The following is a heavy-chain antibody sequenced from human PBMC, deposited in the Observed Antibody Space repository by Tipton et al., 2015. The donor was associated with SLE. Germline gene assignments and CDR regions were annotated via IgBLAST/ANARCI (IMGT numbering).Heavy chain of an antibody. V-gene: IGHV4-34*01. Sequence: TLSLTCAVYGGPLSGDYWSWIRQSPGKGLEWIGESNQGGTTNYNPSLKSRVTISVDTSKNQFSLRLSSVTAADTALYYCARRSAWYGYFDLWGRGTLVTVSS. J-gene: IGHJ2*01. CDR2: SNQGGTT. CDR1: GGPLSGDY. CDR3: ARRSAWYGYFDL. D-gene: IGHD6-19*01.